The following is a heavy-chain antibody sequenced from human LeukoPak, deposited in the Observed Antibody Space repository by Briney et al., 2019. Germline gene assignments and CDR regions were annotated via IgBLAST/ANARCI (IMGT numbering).Heavy chain of an antibody. D-gene: IGHD6-19*01. J-gene: IGHJ6*02. CDR2: INAGNGNS. CDR3: ARDPIAVAGTYYYYYGMDV. V-gene: IGHV1-3*01. Sequence: ASVNVSCKASGYTFTSYAMHWVRQAPGQRLEWMGWINAGNGNSKYSQKFQGRVTITRDTSASTAYMELSSLRSEDTAVYYCARDPIAVAGTYYYYYGMDVWGQGTTVTVSS. CDR1: GYTFTSYA.